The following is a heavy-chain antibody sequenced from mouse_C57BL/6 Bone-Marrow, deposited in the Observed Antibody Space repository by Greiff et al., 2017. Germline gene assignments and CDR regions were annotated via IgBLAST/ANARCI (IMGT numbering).Heavy chain of an antibody. J-gene: IGHJ3*01. D-gene: IGHD2-3*01. CDR3: ARGLLLLWFAY. CDR1: GYAFSSSW. CDR2: IYPGDGDT. V-gene: IGHV1-82*01. Sequence: VKLQESGPELVKPGASVKISCKASGYAFSSSWMNWVKQRPGKGLEWIGRIYPGDGDTNYNGTFKGKATLTADKSSSTAYMQLSSLTSEDSAVYFCARGLLLLWFAYWGQGTLVTVSA.